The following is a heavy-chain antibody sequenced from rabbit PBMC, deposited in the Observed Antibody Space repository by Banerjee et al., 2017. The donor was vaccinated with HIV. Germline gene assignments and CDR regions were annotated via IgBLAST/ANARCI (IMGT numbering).Heavy chain of an antibody. D-gene: IGHD3-3*01. Sequence: QEQLEESGGDLVKPEGSLTLTCKASGLDFSSSYWIWWVRQAPGKGLEWIACIYSGSSGSTYYANWAKGRFTISKASSTTVTLQMTSLTAADTATYFCGRDQGGWNAVNLWGPGTLVTVS. J-gene: IGHJ4*01. CDR1: GLDFSSSYW. CDR3: GRDQGGWNAVNL. V-gene: IGHV1S45*01. CDR2: IYSGSSGST.